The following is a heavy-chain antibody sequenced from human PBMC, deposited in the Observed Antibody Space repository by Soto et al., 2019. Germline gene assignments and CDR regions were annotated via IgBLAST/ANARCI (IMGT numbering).Heavy chain of an antibody. Sequence: GGSLRLSCAASGFTFSSYAMSWVRQAPGKGLEWVSAISGSGGSTYYADSVKGRFTISRDNSKNTLYLQMNSLRAEDTAVYYCAKDLPVTRNHGMLISSDYWGQGTLVTVSS. CDR1: GFTFSSYA. V-gene: IGHV3-23*01. CDR2: ISGSGGST. CDR3: AKDLPVTRNHGMLISSDY. J-gene: IGHJ4*02. D-gene: IGHD4-17*01.